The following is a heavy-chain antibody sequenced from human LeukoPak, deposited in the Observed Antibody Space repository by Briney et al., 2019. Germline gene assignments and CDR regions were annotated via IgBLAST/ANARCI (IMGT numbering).Heavy chain of an antibody. CDR2: IIPILGIA. CDR3: AILGVLGPFDI. V-gene: IGHV1-69*04. Sequence: GSSVKVSCKASGGTFSSYAISWVRQAPGQGLEWMGRIIPILGIANYAQKFQGRVTITADKSTSTAYMELSSLRSEDTAVYYCAILGVLGPFDIWGQGTMVTVSS. D-gene: IGHD4/OR15-4a*01. CDR1: GGTFSSYA. J-gene: IGHJ3*02.